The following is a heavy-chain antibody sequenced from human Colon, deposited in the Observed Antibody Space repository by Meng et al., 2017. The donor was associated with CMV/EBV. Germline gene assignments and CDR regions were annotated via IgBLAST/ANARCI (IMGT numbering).Heavy chain of an antibody. CDR3: ARHRDHHYPNFAFDL. Sequence: SETLSLTCDVSGDSVSSGRYYWSWIRQPPGKGLEWIAYIYHTGTTKYNPSLESRLTISLDTSKNLCSMKLNSVTAADTAVYYCARHRDHHYPNFAFDLWGQGILVTVSS. V-gene: IGHV4-61*01. CDR2: IYHTGTT. D-gene: IGHD1-1*01. J-gene: IGHJ5*02. CDR1: GDSVSSGRYY.